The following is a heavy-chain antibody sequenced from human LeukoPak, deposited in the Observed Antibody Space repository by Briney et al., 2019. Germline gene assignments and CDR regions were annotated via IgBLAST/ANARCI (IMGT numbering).Heavy chain of an antibody. J-gene: IGHJ6*02. V-gene: IGHV1-2*02. CDR1: GYTFTAYY. CDR2: INPNSGGT. D-gene: IGHD4-17*01. Sequence: ASVKVSCKASGYTFTAYYMHWVRQAPGQGLEWMGWINPNSGGTNYAQKFQGRVTMTRDTSINTAYMELSRLRSDDTAVYYCARDHGVTTVRMDVWGQGTTVTVSS. CDR3: ARDHGVTTVRMDV.